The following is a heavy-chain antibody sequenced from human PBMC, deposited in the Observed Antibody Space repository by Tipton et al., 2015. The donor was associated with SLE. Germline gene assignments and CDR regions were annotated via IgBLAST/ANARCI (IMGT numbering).Heavy chain of an antibody. CDR2: ISAYNGNT. CDR3: ARGYDFWSGYSSGSYGMDV. Sequence: QLVQSGAEVKNPGASVKVSCKTSGYTFTSYGISWVRQAPGQGLEWMGWISAYNGNTNYAQKLQGRVTMTTDTSTSTAYMELRSLRSDDTAVYYCARGYDFWSGYSSGSYGMDVWGQGTTVTVSS. V-gene: IGHV1-18*01. J-gene: IGHJ6*02. CDR1: GYTFTSYG. D-gene: IGHD3-3*01.